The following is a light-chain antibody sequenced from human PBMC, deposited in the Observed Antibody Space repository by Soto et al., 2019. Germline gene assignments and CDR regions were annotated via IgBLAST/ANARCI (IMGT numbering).Light chain of an antibody. J-gene: IGLJ2*01. CDR1: SRDVGGYNY. CDR2: EVS. CDR3: SSYAGSNILGV. V-gene: IGLV2-8*01. Sequence: QSALTQPPSASGSPGQSVTISCTGTSRDVGGYNYVSWYQQHPGKAPKLMIYEVSKRPSGVPDRFSGSKSGNTASLTVSGLQAEDEADYYCSSYAGSNILGVFGGGTKVTVL.